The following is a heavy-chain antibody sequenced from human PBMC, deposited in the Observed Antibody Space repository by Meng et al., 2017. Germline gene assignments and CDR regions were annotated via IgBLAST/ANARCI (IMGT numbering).Heavy chain of an antibody. D-gene: IGHD3-10*01. Sequence: QAVLYKSVDSVKMDWASVKVYCKTPGFSCTSYDINWVRHATGQGLEWSGWMTHNSGNTGYEQKFQGRVPITRNSSIRTAYMELSRLRSEDTAVYYCARGYYGSGLFDPWGQGTLVTVSS. CDR3: ARGYYGSGLFDP. V-gene: IGHV1-8*03. CDR1: GFSCTSYD. CDR2: MTHNSGNT. J-gene: IGHJ5*02.